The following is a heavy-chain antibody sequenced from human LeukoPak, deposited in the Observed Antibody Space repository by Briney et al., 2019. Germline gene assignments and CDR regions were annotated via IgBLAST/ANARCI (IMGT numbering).Heavy chain of an antibody. J-gene: IGHJ4*02. CDR2: FNPTGRP. D-gene: IGHD3-9*01. CDR3: ARTVYDILSGFDY. CDR1: GYTFNTHY. Sequence: EASVKVSCKASGYTFNTHYMHWVRQAPGQGLEWMGMFNPTGRPRYAQKFQGRVSMTRDTSTSTVSMELSSLRSDDTAVYYCARTVYDILSGFDYWGQGTLVTVSS. V-gene: IGHV1-46*02.